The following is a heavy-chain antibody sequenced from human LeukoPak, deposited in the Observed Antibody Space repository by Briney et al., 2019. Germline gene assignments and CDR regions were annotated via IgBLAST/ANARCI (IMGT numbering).Heavy chain of an antibody. CDR3: ARHRYGGYYYGMDV. V-gene: IGHV4-59*08. J-gene: IGHJ6*02. Sequence: AETLCLTCTVSGGSISSYYWSWIRQPPGKGLEWIGYIYYSGSTNYNPSLKSRVTISVDTSKNQFSLKLSSVTAADTAVYYCARHRYGGYYYGMDVWGQGSTATVSS. D-gene: IGHD1-26*01. CDR2: IYYSGST. CDR1: GGSISSYY.